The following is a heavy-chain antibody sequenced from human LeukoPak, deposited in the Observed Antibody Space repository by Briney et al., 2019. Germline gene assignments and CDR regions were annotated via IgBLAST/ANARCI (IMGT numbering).Heavy chain of an antibody. CDR1: GFTFSSYA. V-gene: IGHV3-64D*08. CDR2: ISSNGGST. J-gene: IGHJ2*01. D-gene: IGHD5-18*01. Sequence: GGSLRLSCSASGFTFSSYAMHWVRQAPGKGLEYVSAISSNGGSTYYADSVKGRFTISRDNSKNTLYLQMSSLRAEDTAVYYCARAGYSYGYGWYFDLWGRGTLVTVSS. CDR3: ARAGYSYGYGWYFDL.